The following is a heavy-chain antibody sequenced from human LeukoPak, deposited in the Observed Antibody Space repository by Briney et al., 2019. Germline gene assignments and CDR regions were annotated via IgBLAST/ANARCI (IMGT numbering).Heavy chain of an antibody. J-gene: IGHJ3*02. V-gene: IGHV3-33*05. D-gene: IGHD3-22*01. CDR2: ISYDGNNK. CDR1: GFTFSTSG. CDR3: ATYYYDSSGYYPDAFGI. Sequence: GGSLRLSCAASGFTFSTSGMHWVRQAPGKGLEWVAVISYDGNNKYCADSVKGRFTISRDNSKNTLYLQMNSLRAEDTAVYYCATYYYDSSGYYPDAFGIWGQGTMVTVSS.